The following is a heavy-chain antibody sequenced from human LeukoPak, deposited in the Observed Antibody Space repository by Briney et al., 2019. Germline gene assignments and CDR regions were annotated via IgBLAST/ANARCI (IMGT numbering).Heavy chain of an antibody. D-gene: IGHD7-27*01. V-gene: IGHV3-21*04. Sequence: PGGSLRLSCAASGFTFSSYAMNWVRQAPGRGLEWVSSIRFTGSYIYYADSVKGRFTISRDDAKNLLSLQMISLRAEDTAVYYCAKDGGLWVSAHWGDSWGRGTLVTVSS. CDR2: IRFTGSYI. CDR1: GFTFSSYA. J-gene: IGHJ4*02. CDR3: AKDGGLWVSAHWGDS.